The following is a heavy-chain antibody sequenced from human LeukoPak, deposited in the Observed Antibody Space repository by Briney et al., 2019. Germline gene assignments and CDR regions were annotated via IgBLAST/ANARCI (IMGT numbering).Heavy chain of an antibody. D-gene: IGHD1-1*01. J-gene: IGHJ4*02. CDR2: IKSKTDGGTT. Sequence: SGGSLRLSCAASGFTFTNAWMSWVRQAPGKGLEWVGRIKSKTDGGTTDYAAPVRGPFTISRDDSNNTLYLQMNSLETEDRGVYYCAARYNWNDLAYWGQGTLVTVSS. CDR1: GFTFTNAW. V-gene: IGHV3-15*01. CDR3: AARYNWNDLAY.